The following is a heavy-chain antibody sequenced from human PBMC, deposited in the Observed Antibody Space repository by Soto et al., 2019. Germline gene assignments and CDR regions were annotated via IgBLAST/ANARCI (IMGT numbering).Heavy chain of an antibody. J-gene: IGHJ4*02. CDR2: INDDGSTT. CDR3: ARGNYGPDY. V-gene: IGHV3-74*03. D-gene: IGHD3-10*01. CDR1: GFTFRTSW. Sequence: VQLVESGGGLVQPGGSLRLSCAASGFTFRTSWMYWVRQPPGKGLVWVSRINDDGSTTTYADSVKGRFTISRDNAKTTLFMQMDSLRAEDMGVYYCARGNYGPDYWGQGTLVTVSS.